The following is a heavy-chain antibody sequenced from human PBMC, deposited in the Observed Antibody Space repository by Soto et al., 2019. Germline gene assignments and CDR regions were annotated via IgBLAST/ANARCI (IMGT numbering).Heavy chain of an antibody. V-gene: IGHV1-18*01. CDR2: INGDYGNT. CDR3: ARCIQGDYYYGMDV. J-gene: IGHJ6*02. Sequence: QAQLVQSGAEVKKPGASVKVSCKASGYTFYRHSISWVRQAPGQGLEWMGRINGDYGNTQYAQKFRGRVTMTMDTSTTTVYMELTNLRSDDTAVYYCARCIQGDYYYGMDVWGQGTTVTVSS. CDR1: GYTFYRHS. D-gene: IGHD5-18*01.